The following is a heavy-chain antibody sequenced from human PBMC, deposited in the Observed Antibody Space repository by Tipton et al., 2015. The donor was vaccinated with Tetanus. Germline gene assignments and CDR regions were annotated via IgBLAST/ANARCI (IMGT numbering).Heavy chain of an antibody. D-gene: IGHD3-16*01. CDR3: ARDHGITWGGMGYYYGMDV. CDR1: GASLSSGDYY. CDR2: IYYSGST. Sequence: TLSLTCSVSGASLSSGDYYWSWIRQPPGKGLESIGYIYYSGSTYYNPSLKSRVTISVDTSKNQFSLRLSSVTAADTAVYYCARDHGITWGGMGYYYGMDVWGQGTTVTVSS. J-gene: IGHJ6*02. V-gene: IGHV4-30-4*01.